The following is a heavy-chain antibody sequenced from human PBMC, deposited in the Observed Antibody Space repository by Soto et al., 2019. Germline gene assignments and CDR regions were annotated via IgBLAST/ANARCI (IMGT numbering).Heavy chain of an antibody. CDR3: ARDGVPHFASSYYYSYPMDV. V-gene: IGHV3-21*01. J-gene: IGHJ6*02. D-gene: IGHD2-8*01. Sequence: GGSLRLSCAASGFTFKTYTMNWVRQAPGKGLEWVSSISSNSAYTFYVDSVKGRFTISRDNSQNSLYLQMDSLRAEDTALYYCARDGVPHFASSYYYSYPMDVWGQGAAVTVSS. CDR2: ISSNSAYT. CDR1: GFTFKTYT.